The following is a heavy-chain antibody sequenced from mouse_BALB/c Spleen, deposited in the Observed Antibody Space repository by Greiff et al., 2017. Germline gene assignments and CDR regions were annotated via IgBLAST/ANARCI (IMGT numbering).Heavy chain of an antibody. V-gene: IGHV1S81*02. J-gene: IGHJ2*01. D-gene: IGHD2-14*01. CDR1: GYTFTSYW. Sequence: VQLQQPGAELVKPGASVKLSCKASGYTFTSYWMHWVKQRPGQGLEWIGEINPSNGRTNYNEKFKSKATLTVDKSSSTAYMQLSSLTSEDSAVYYCAYRYDYFDYWGQGTTLTVSS. CDR2: INPSNGRT. CDR3: AYRYDYFDY.